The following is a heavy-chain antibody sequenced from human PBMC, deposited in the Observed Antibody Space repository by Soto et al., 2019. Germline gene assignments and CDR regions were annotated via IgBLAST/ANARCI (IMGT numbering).Heavy chain of an antibody. D-gene: IGHD3-10*01. Sequence: EVQLVESGGGLVQPGGSLRLSCVGSGFTFSSYSMDWVRQAPGKGLEWISYISSSSTTIHYADSVKGRFTISRDNAKNSLSLQMIRLRDEDTAIYYCVRDAGSWGYWGQGTLVTVSS. V-gene: IGHV3-48*02. J-gene: IGHJ4*02. CDR1: GFTFSSYS. CDR3: VRDAGSWGY. CDR2: ISSSSTTI.